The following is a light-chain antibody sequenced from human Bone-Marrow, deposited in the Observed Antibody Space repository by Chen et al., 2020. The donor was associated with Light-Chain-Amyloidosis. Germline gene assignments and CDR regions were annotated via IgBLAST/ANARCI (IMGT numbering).Light chain of an antibody. V-gene: IGKV3-20*01. CDR1: QTISSNY. Sequence: EIVLTQSPGTLSLSPGEGANLSCRASQTISSNYLTWYQQKFGQAPRLLIYGSSSRATGIPDRFTGSGSGTDFTLTINRLEPEDFAMYYCQQYGTSPLTLGGGTKVEIK. CDR2: GSS. J-gene: IGKJ4*01. CDR3: QQYGTSPLT.